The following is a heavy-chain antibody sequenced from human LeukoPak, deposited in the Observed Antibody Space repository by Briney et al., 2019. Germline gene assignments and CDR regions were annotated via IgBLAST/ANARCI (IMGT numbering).Heavy chain of an antibody. V-gene: IGHV3-9*01. J-gene: IGHJ4*02. CDR3: ATGSVRYSASWYSREGDY. Sequence: GGSLRLSCAASGFTFDDYAMHWVRQAPGKGLEWVSGISWNSGSIGYADSVKGRFTISRDNAKNSLYLQMNSLRAEDTAVYYCATGSVRYSASWYSREGDYWGQGTLVTVSS. CDR1: GFTFDDYA. D-gene: IGHD6-13*01. CDR2: ISWNSGSI.